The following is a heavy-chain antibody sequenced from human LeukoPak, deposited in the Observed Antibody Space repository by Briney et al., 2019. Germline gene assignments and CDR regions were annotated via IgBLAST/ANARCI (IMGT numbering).Heavy chain of an antibody. CDR2: IWYDGSKK. Sequence: GRSLRLSCAASGFTFNYYGMHWVRQAPGKGLEWGALIWYDGSKKYYADSVKGRFTISRDNSNNPLYLQMNNLRAEDTAVYYCARENWANDYWGQGTLVTVSS. J-gene: IGHJ4*02. CDR3: ARENWANDY. CDR1: GFTFNYYG. V-gene: IGHV3-33*01. D-gene: IGHD7-27*01.